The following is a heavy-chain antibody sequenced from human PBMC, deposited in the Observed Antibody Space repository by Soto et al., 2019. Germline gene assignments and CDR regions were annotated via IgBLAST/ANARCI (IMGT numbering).Heavy chain of an antibody. Sequence: QVQLVQSGAEVKKPGASVKVSCKASGYTFTSYGISWVRQAPGQGLEWMGWISAYNGNTNYAQKLQGRVTMTTDTSTSTAYMELRSLRSDDTAVYYCARINTGRAQQLVHFYYYYMDVWGKGTTVTVSS. CDR1: GYTFTSYG. D-gene: IGHD6-13*01. CDR3: ARINTGRAQQLVHFYYYYMDV. J-gene: IGHJ6*03. CDR2: ISAYNGNT. V-gene: IGHV1-18*01.